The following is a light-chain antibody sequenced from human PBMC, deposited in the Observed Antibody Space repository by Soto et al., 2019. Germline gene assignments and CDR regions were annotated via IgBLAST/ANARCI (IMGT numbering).Light chain of an antibody. CDR3: CSYAASNTFV. V-gene: IGLV2-11*01. J-gene: IGLJ1*01. Sequence: QSVLTQPRSVSGSPRQSVTISCTGTSSDVGGYNYVSWYQQYSGKAPKVMIYDVSKRPSGVPDRFSGSKSGNTASLTISGLQAEDEADYYCCSYAASNTFVFGTGTKLTVL. CDR1: SSDVGGYNY. CDR2: DVS.